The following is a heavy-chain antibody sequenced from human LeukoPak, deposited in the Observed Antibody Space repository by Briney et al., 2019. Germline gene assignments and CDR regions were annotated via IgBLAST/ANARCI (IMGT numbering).Heavy chain of an antibody. CDR3: ARDLFEGFYGGNNNWFYP. Sequence: GRSLRLSCAASGFTFSSYGMHWVRQAPGKGLEWVAVIWYDGSNKYYADSVKGRFTISRDNSKNTLYLQMNSLRAEDTAVYYCARDLFEGFYGGNNNWFYPWGQGTLVTVSS. V-gene: IGHV3-33*01. D-gene: IGHD4-23*01. CDR2: IWYDGSNK. J-gene: IGHJ5*02. CDR1: GFTFSSYG.